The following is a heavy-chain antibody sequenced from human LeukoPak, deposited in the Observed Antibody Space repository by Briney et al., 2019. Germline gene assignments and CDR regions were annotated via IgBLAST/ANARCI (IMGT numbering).Heavy chain of an antibody. CDR2: IYYSGST. V-gene: IGHV4-59*05. Sequence: ASETLSLTCTVSGGSISSYYWSWIRQPPGKGLEWIGSIYYSGSTYYNPSLKSRVTISVDTSKNQFSLKLSSVTAADTAVYYCARHYYDSTEPFDYWGQGTLVTVSS. CDR3: ARHYYDSTEPFDY. D-gene: IGHD3-3*01. CDR1: GGSISSYY. J-gene: IGHJ4*02.